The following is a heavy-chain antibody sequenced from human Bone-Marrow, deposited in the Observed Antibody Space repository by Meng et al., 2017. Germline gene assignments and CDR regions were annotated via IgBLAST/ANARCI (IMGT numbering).Heavy chain of an antibody. CDR2: IYYSGST. CDR1: GGSFRGYY. Sequence: SETLSLTCAAYGGSFRGYYWSWIRQPPGKGLEWIGYIYYSGSTNYNPSLKSRVTISVDTSKNQFSLKLSSVTAADTAVYYCARGGSLWFGEFALWGQGTLVTVSS. D-gene: IGHD3-10*01. V-gene: IGHV4-34*01. J-gene: IGHJ5*02. CDR3: ARGGSLWFGEFAL.